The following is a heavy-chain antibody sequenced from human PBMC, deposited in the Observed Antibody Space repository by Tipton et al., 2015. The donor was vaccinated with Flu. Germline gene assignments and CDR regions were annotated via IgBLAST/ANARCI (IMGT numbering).Heavy chain of an antibody. V-gene: IGHV4-59*01. CDR3: AGERVGGEPFGN. Sequence: TLSLTCTVYGGSISSYYWGWFRQPPGKGLEWIGYIYNSGSTNYNPSLKSRVAISVDTSKNQFSLKLSSVTAADTAVYYCAGERVGGEPFGNRGQGTLATGSS. D-gene: IGHD1-26*01. J-gene: IGHJ4*02. CDR1: GGSISSYY. CDR2: IYNSGST.